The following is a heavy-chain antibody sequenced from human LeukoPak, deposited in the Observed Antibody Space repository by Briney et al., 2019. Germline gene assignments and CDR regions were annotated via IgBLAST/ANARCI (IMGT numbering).Heavy chain of an antibody. J-gene: IGHJ3*02. CDR2: ISPDGRNI. CDR3: AKDHNTMIVVVIEPPWDAFDI. CDR1: GFTLSDYW. V-gene: IGHV3-74*01. Sequence: GGSLRLSCAASGFTLSDYWMNWVRQVPGKGPVWVSHISPDGRNIAYADSVKGRFTISRDNSKNTLYLQMNSLRAEDTAVYYCAKDHNTMIVVVIEPPWDAFDIWGQGTMVTVSS. D-gene: IGHD3-22*01.